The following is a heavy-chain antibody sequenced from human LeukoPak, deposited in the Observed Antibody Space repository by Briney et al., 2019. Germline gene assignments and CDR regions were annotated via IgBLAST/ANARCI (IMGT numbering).Heavy chain of an antibody. CDR2: ISSSSSYI. CDR3: ARDVSTGIAVAPDAFDI. Sequence: PGGSLRLSCAASGFTFSSYSMNWVRQAPGKGLEWFSSISSSSSYIYYADSVKGRFTISRDNAKNSLYLQMNSLRAEDTAVYYCARDVSTGIAVAPDAFDIWGQGTMVTVSS. CDR1: GFTFSSYS. D-gene: IGHD6-19*01. J-gene: IGHJ3*02. V-gene: IGHV3-21*01.